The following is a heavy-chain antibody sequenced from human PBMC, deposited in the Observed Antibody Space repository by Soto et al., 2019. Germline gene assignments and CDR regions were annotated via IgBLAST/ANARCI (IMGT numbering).Heavy chain of an antibody. CDR2: ISYDGSNK. D-gene: IGHD1-26*01. Sequence: GSLRLSCAASGFTFSSYGMHWVRQAPGKGLEWVAVISYDGSNKYYADSVKGRFTISRDNSKNTLYLQMNSLRAEDTAVYYCAKNSGSYAGGLFDIWGQGTMVTVSS. J-gene: IGHJ3*02. CDR3: AKNSGSYAGGLFDI. CDR1: GFTFSSYG. V-gene: IGHV3-30*18.